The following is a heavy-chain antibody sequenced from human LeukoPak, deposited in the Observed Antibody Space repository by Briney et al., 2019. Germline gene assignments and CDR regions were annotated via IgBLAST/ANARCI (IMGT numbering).Heavy chain of an antibody. J-gene: IGHJ4*02. CDR3: ARHLRQDGYNYWGFDY. CDR1: GGSFSGYY. D-gene: IGHD5-24*01. Sequence: PSETLSLTCAVYGGSFSGYYWSWIRQPPGKGLEWIGEINHSGSTNYNPSLKSRVTISVDTSKNQFSLKLSSVTAADTAVYYCARHLRQDGYNYWGFDYWGQGTLVTVSS. V-gene: IGHV4-34*01. CDR2: INHSGST.